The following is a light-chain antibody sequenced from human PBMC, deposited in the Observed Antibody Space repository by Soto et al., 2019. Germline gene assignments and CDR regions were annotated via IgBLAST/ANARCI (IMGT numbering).Light chain of an antibody. CDR3: QQCGSSPT. Sequence: EIVLTQSPGTLSLSPGERATLSCRASQSVSSSYLVWYQQKPGQAPRLLIYGASSRATGIPDRFSGSGSGTDFTLTISRLEPEDFAVYYCQQCGSSPTFGQGSKVEIK. V-gene: IGKV3-20*01. CDR1: QSVSSSY. CDR2: GAS. J-gene: IGKJ1*01.